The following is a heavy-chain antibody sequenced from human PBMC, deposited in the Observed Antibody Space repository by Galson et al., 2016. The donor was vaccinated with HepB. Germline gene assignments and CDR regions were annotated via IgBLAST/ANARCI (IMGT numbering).Heavy chain of an antibody. CDR1: GFTFSTYA. CDR2: IWSDVSNK. CDR3: AGSIGGSGTLDP. D-gene: IGHD6-6*01. Sequence: SLRLSCAASGFTFSTYAMHWVRQAPGKGLEWVAGIWSDVSNKYCADSVKGRFTISRDNSKNTLYLQMNSLTAEDTAVYYCAGSIGGSGTLDPWGQGTLVTISS. J-gene: IGHJ5*02. V-gene: IGHV3-33*03.